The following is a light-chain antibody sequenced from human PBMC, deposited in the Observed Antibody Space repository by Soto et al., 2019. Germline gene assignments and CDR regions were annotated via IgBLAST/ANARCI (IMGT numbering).Light chain of an antibody. CDR1: SGDVDAFDY. J-gene: IGLJ1*01. V-gene: IGLV2-14*01. Sequence: QSVLTQRASVSGSPGQSITISCTGTSGDVDAFDYVSWYQQHPGKAPKLMIFEVSDRPSGVSDRFSGSKSGSTASLTISGLQAEDEADYFCTSFTSSSTQVFGTGTKVTVL. CDR3: TSFTSSSTQV. CDR2: EVS.